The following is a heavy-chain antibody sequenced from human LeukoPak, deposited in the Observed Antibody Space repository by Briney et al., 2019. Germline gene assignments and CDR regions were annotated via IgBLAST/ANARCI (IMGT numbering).Heavy chain of an antibody. V-gene: IGHV4-61*02. CDR1: GGSISSGGYS. J-gene: IGHJ5*02. CDR3: ARDQPDYYDSSGYYFTAFDP. Sequence: SQTLSLTCAVSGGSISSGGYSWSWIRQPAGKGLEWIGRIYTSGSTNYNPSLKSRVTMSVDTSKNQFSLKLSSVTAADTAVYYCARDQPDYYDSSGYYFTAFDPWGQGTLVTVSS. D-gene: IGHD3-22*01. CDR2: IYTSGST.